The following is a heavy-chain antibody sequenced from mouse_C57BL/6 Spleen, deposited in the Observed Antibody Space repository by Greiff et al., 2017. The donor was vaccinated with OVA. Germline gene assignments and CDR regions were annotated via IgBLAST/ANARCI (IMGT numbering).Heavy chain of an antibody. CDR3: AREGPDGYYVGHWYFDV. J-gene: IGHJ1*03. CDR2: IYPRSGNT. Sequence: VKLVESGAELARPGASVKLSCKASGYTFTSYGISWVKQRTGQGLEWIGEIYPRSGNTYYNEKFKGKATLTADKSSSTAYMELRSLTSEDSAVYFCAREGPDGYYVGHWYFDVWGTGTTVTVSS. D-gene: IGHD2-3*01. V-gene: IGHV1-81*01. CDR1: GYTFTSYG.